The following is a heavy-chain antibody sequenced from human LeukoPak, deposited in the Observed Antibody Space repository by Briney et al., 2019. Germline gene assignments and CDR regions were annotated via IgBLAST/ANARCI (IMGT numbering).Heavy chain of an antibody. CDR2: IYYSGST. D-gene: IGHD3-10*01. CDR3: ARHRGRGTMVREY. J-gene: IGHJ4*02. CDR1: GGSISSSSYY. Sequence: SSETLSLTCTVSGGSISSSSYYWGWIRQPPGKGLEWIGSIYYSGSTYYNPSLKSRVTISVDTSKNQFSLRLNSVTAADTAVYYCARHRGRGTMVREYWGQGTLVTVSS. V-gene: IGHV4-39*01.